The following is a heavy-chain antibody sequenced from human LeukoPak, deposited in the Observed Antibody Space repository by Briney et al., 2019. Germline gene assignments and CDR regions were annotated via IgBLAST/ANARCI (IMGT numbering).Heavy chain of an antibody. J-gene: IGHJ4*02. V-gene: IGHV3-23*01. D-gene: IGHD2-15*01. CDR2: ISGSGGSK. Sequence: GGSLRLSCAASGFTFSNYGMSWVRQAPGKGLEWVSAISGSGGSKYYADSVKGRFTISRDNSKDTLYLQVNSLRAEDAAVYYCAKAPVTSCRGAFCYPFDYWGQGTLVTVSS. CDR1: GFTFSNYG. CDR3: AKAPVTSCRGAFCYPFDY.